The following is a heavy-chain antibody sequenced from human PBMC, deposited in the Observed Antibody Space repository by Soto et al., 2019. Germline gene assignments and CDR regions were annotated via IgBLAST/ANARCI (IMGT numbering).Heavy chain of an antibody. J-gene: IGHJ4*02. D-gene: IGHD2-15*01. CDR3: AAWAEGATEVH. V-gene: IGHV3-33*01. Sequence: VQLVESGGGVVQPGRSLRLSCETSGFSFSVYGMHWVRQASGKGLEWVAVIWYDASKQFYAASVEGRFTISRDNSKAILYLQMNSLRAEDTAVYYCAAWAEGATEVHWGQGTLVTVSS. CDR1: GFSFSVYG. CDR2: IWYDASKQ.